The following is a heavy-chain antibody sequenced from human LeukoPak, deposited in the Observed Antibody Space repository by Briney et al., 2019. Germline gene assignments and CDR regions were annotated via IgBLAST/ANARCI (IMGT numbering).Heavy chain of an antibody. Sequence: SETLSLTCTVSGASISGYYWSCIRQPPGKGLEWIGYIYNSVNDYNPSLKSRVIISSDPSKNQFSLRLSSMTAADTAVYYCAILPTLWGQGTLVTVSS. CDR1: GASISGYY. CDR3: AILPTL. J-gene: IGHJ4*02. V-gene: IGHV4-59*01. CDR2: IYNSVN.